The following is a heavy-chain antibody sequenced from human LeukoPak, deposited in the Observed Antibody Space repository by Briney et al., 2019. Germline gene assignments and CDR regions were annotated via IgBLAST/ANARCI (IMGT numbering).Heavy chain of an antibody. CDR3: AKGGVGDYAEFDY. J-gene: IGHJ4*02. Sequence: PGGSLRLSCAASGFIFSSYATSWVHQAPGRGLGWVSAISGSGGSTYYADSVKGRFTISRDNSKNTLYLQMNSLRAEDTAVYYCAKGGVGDYAEFDYWGQGTLVTASS. CDR1: GFIFSSYA. V-gene: IGHV3-23*01. D-gene: IGHD4-17*01. CDR2: ISGSGGST.